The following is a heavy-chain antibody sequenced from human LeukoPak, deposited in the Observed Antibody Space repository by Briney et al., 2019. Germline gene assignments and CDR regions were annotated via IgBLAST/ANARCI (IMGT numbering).Heavy chain of an antibody. CDR2: IYRGGST. V-gene: IGHV3-53*05. CDR3: AKDRCSNGVGCYYYYMDV. CDR1: GFTVSSNY. D-gene: IGHD2-8*01. Sequence: PGGSLRLSCAASGFTVSSNYMSWVRQAPGKGLEWVSVIYRGGSTYYADSVKGRFTISRDNSKNTLYLQMNSLRAEDTAVYYCAKDRCSNGVGCYYYYMDVWGKGTTVTISS. J-gene: IGHJ6*03.